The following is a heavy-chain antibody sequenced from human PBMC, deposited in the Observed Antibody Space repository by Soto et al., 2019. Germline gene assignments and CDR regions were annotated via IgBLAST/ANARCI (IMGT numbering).Heavy chain of an antibody. V-gene: IGHV3-74*03. CDR3: AKDLSWGQCDY. CDR1: GFTFSSYW. J-gene: IGHJ4*02. CDR2: IKTDGTVT. D-gene: IGHD3-16*01. Sequence: GGSLRLSCAASGFTFSSYWMHWVRQDAGKGLLWVSSIKTDGTVTQYADSVKGRFTVSRVNAKNTLYLQMNSLRAEDTAVYYCAKDLSWGQCDYWGQVALVTVSS.